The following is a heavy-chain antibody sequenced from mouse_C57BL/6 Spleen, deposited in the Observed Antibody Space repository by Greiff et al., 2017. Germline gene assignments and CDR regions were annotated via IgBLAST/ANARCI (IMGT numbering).Heavy chain of an antibody. D-gene: IGHD1-1*01. CDR1: GFTFSDYG. Sequence: EVQLVESGGGLVKPGGSLKLSCAASGFTFSDYGMHWVRQAPEKGLEWVAYISSGSSTIYYADTVKGRFTISRDNAKNTLFLQMTSLRSEDTAMYYCARLLRSYFDYWGQGTTLTVSS. CDR2: ISSGSSTI. V-gene: IGHV5-17*01. CDR3: ARLLRSYFDY. J-gene: IGHJ2*01.